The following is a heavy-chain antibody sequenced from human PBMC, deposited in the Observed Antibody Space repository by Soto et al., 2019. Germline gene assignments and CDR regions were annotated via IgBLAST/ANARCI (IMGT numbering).Heavy chain of an antibody. J-gene: IGHJ4*02. CDR3: ARGLRNYYDRSGLHY. CDR1: EFTFSNYE. CDR2: ISYTGSTI. V-gene: IGHV3-48*03. D-gene: IGHD3-22*01. Sequence: GGSLRLSCVGSEFTFSNYEMNWARQAPGKGLEWVSYISYTGSTIYYADSVRGRFTISRDNSKNSLYLQMNSLRAEDTAVYYCARGLRNYYDRSGLHYWGQGTLVTVSS.